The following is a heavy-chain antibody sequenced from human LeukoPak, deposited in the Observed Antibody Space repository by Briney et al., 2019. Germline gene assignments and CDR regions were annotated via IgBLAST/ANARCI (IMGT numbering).Heavy chain of an antibody. V-gene: IGHV3-23*01. D-gene: IGHD5-18*01. CDR2: ISGSGDST. J-gene: IGHJ4*02. CDR3: AKVPWILLWTHYFDS. Sequence: GSLRLPCAASGIPFRSHAISWVRQAPGKGPELGPAISGSGDSTNYADSVKGRFTISRDNSKNTLYLQMDSLRAEDTAVYYCAKVPWILLWTHYFDSWGQGILVTVSS. CDR1: GIPFRSHA.